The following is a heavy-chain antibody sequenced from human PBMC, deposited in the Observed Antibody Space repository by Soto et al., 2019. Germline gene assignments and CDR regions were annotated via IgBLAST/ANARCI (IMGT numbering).Heavy chain of an antibody. D-gene: IGHD3-9*01. J-gene: IGHJ4*02. CDR3: ARARGYFDWLLTFDY. V-gene: IGHV1-69*13. CDR1: GGTFSSYA. Sequence: SVKVSCKASGGTFSSYAISWVRQAPGQGLEWMGGIIPIFGTANYAQKFQGRVTITADESTSPAYMELSSLRSEDTAVYYCARARGYFDWLLTFDYWGQGTLVTVSS. CDR2: IIPIFGTA.